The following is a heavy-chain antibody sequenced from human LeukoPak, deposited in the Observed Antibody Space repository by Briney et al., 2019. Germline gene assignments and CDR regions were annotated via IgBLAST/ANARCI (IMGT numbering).Heavy chain of an antibody. CDR3: AREFGYYDFWSGYLPGYFDY. J-gene: IGHJ4*02. D-gene: IGHD3-3*01. V-gene: IGHV3-48*03. Sequence: GGSLRLSCAASGFTFSSYEMNWVRQAPGKGLEWVSYISRSGSTIYYADSVKGRFTISRDNAKNSLYLQMNSLRAEDTAVYYCAREFGYYDFWSGYLPGYFDYWGQGTLVTVSS. CDR2: ISRSGSTI. CDR1: GFTFSSYE.